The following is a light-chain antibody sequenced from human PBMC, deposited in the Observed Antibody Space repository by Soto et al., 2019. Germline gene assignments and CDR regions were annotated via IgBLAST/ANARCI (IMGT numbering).Light chain of an antibody. J-gene: IGKJ4*01. Sequence: EIVMTQSPATLSVSPGERDTLSCRASQSVSSNLAWYQQKPGQAPRLLIYGASTRATGIPARFSGSGSGTEFTLTISSLQSEDFAVYYCQQYNNWPPLTFGGGTKWIS. V-gene: IGKV3-15*01. CDR3: QQYNNWPPLT. CDR1: QSVSSN. CDR2: GAS.